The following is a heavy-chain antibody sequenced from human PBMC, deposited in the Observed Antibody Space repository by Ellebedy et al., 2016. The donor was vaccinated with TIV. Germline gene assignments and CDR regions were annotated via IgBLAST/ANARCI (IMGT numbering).Heavy chain of an antibody. D-gene: IGHD6-13*01. J-gene: IGHJ4*02. CDR2: ISSSSSSI. Sequence: GESLKISCAASGFTFSSYSMNWVRQAPGKGLEWVSYISSSSSSIYYADSVKGRFTISRDNSKNTLYLQMNSLRAEDTAVYYCARDKVAAAGTNDYWGQGTLVTVSS. CDR3: ARDKVAAAGTNDY. CDR1: GFTFSSYS. V-gene: IGHV3-48*01.